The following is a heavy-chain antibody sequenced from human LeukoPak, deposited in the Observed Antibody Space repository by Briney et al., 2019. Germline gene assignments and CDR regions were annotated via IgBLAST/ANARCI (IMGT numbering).Heavy chain of an antibody. CDR1: GYTFTGYY. J-gene: IGHJ2*01. CDR3: AREGQGRWYFDL. CDR2: INPNSGGT. V-gene: IGHV1-2*02. Sequence: ASVKVSCKASGYTFTGYYMHWVRPAPGQGRDWMGWINPNSGGTNYAQKFQGRVTMTRDTSISTAYMELSRLRSDDTAVYYCAREGQGRWYFDLWGRGTLVTVSS.